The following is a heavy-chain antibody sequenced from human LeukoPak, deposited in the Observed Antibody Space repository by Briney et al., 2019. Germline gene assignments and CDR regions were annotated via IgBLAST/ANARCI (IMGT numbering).Heavy chain of an antibody. CDR2: VTSKTISYAT. D-gene: IGHD3-10*01. J-gene: IGHJ3*02. Sequence: GGSLRLSXAASGFTFSGFTIHWVRQAPGKGREWIGRVTSKTISYATAYAASLKGRFTVSRDDSRKTAYLQMNSLKTEDTAVYYCAPGITLVRGGTFDIWGQGTMVIVSS. V-gene: IGHV3-73*01. CDR3: APGITLVRGGTFDI. CDR1: GFTFSGFT.